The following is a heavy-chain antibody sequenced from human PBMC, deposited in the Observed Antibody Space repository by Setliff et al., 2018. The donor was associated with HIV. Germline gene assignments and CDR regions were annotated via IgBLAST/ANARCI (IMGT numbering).Heavy chain of an antibody. CDR2: VNSDESST. V-gene: IGHV3-74*01. CDR1: GVTFSSYW. D-gene: IGHD6-6*01. J-gene: IGHJ4*02. CDR3: TRGGSSFLGY. Sequence: GGSLRLSCAASGVTFSSYWMHWVRQVPGKGLVWVSLVNSDESSTNYAESVKGRFTISRDNANNTLYLQMNSLRAEDTAVYYCTRGGSSFLGYWGQGTLVTVSS.